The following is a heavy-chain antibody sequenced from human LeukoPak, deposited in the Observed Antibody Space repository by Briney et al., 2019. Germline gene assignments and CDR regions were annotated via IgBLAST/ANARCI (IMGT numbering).Heavy chain of an antibody. CDR2: IYTSGST. CDR3: SRWYYDFWSGLTYFDY. CDR1: GGSISSGSYY. Sequence: PSQTLSLTCTVSGGSISSGSYYWSWIRQPAGKGLEWIGRIYTSGSTNYNPSLKSRVTISVDTSKNQFSLKLSSVTAADTAVYYCSRWYYDFWSGLTYFDYWGQGTLVTVCS. J-gene: IGHJ4*02. D-gene: IGHD3-3*01. V-gene: IGHV4-61*02.